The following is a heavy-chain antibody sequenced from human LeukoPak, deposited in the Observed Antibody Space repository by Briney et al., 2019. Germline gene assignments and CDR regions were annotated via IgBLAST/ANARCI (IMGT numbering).Heavy chain of an antibody. V-gene: IGHV3-23*01. CDR3: AKLKATAAGTPHDY. CDR2: ISGSGGST. D-gene: IGHD6-13*01. J-gene: IGHJ4*02. Sequence: PGESLRLSCAASGFTFGSYAIYWVRQAPGKGLEWVSAISGSGGSTYYADSVKGRFTISRDNSKNTLYLQMNSLRAEDTAVYYCAKLKATAAGTPHDYWGQGTLVTVSS. CDR1: GFTFGSYA.